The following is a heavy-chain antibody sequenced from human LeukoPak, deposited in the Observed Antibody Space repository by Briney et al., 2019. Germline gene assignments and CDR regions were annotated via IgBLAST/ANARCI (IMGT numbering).Heavy chain of an antibody. J-gene: IGHJ4*02. D-gene: IGHD1-1*01. V-gene: IGHV3-23*01. CDR3: AKGNWRYFDY. CDR2: ISGSGGST. Sequence: GGSLRLSCAASGFTFSSHWMSWVRQAPGKGLEWVSAISGSGGSTYYADSVKGRFTISRDNSKNTLYLQMNSLGADDTAVYYCAKGNWRYFDYWGQGTLVTVSS. CDR1: GFTFSSHW.